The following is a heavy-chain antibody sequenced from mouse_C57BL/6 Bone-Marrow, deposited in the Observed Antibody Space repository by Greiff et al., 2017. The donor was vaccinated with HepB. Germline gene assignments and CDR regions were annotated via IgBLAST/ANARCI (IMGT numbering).Heavy chain of an antibody. V-gene: IGHV7-3*01. Sequence: EVQLVESGGGLVQPGGSLSLSCAASGFTFTDYYMSWVRQPPGKALEWLGFIRNKANGYTTEYSASVKGRFTISRDNSQSILYLQINALRAEESATYYCARDKDDYDKIDYWGQGTTLTVSS. CDR3: ARDKDDYDKIDY. D-gene: IGHD2-4*01. CDR2: IRNKANGYTT. J-gene: IGHJ2*01. CDR1: GFTFTDYY.